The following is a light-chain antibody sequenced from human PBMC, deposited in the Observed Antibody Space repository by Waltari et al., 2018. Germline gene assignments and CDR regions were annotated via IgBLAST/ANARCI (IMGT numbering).Light chain of an antibody. CDR3: QTGGHGTWV. V-gene: IGLV4-69*01. J-gene: IGLJ3*02. Sequence: QHPEKGPRFLMKVNRYGRYRKGDEIPDRFSGSTSGAERYLIISSLQAEDEADYYCQTGGHGTWVFGGGTKLTGL. CDR2: VNRYGRY.